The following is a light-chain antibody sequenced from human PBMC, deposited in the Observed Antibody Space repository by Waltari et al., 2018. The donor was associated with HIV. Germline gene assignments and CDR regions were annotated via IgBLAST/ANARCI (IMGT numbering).Light chain of an antibody. Sequence: QSELTPPPSVSGTPGERITSACSGSRTNIVHKSEHWYQQPPGTAPELLISRHNQRPSGVPDRFSGSKSGTSASLAISGLRAEDEADYFCAASDDSLSGWLFGGGTKLTVL. V-gene: IGLV1-47*01. J-gene: IGLJ3*02. CDR3: AASDDSLSGWL. CDR1: RTNIVHKS. CDR2: RHN.